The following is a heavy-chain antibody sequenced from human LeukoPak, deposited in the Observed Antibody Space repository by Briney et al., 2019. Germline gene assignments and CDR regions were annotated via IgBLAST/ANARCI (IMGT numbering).Heavy chain of an antibody. J-gene: IGHJ4*02. Sequence: GGSLRLSCAASGFTFSSYWMSWVRQAPGKGLEWVANIKQDGSEKYYVDSVKGRFTISRDNAKNSLYLQMNSLRAEDTAVYYCARELGYSSSWYFDYWGQGTLVTVSS. CDR1: GFTFSSYW. CDR2: IKQDGSEK. CDR3: ARELGYSSSWYFDY. D-gene: IGHD6-13*01. V-gene: IGHV3-7*01.